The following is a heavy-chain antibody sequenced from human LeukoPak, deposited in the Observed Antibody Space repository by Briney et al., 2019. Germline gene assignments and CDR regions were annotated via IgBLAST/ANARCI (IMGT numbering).Heavy chain of an antibody. Sequence: GGSLRLSCAASGFTFSSYWMSWVRQAPGMGQEWISAISGGGGATYHADSVKGRFTISRDNSKNTLYLQMDSLRVEDTALYFCVRGSAAFRPYYFDFWGQGTLVTVSS. CDR1: GFTFSSYW. CDR3: VRGSAAFRPYYFDF. D-gene: IGHD3-3*02. J-gene: IGHJ4*02. V-gene: IGHV3-23*01. CDR2: ISGGGGAT.